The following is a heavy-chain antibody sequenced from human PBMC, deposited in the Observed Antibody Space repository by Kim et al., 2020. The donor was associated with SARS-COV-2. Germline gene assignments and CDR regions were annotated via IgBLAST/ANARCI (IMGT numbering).Heavy chain of an antibody. CDR2: IIPIFGTA. Sequence: SVKVSCKASGGTFSSYAISWVRQAPGQGLEWMGGIIPIFGTANYAQKFQGRVTITADESTSTAYMELSSLRSEDTAVYYCARGGRGWPVCSYYGMDVWGQGTTVTVSS. V-gene: IGHV1-69*13. CDR3: ARGGRGWPVCSYYGMDV. CDR1: GGTFSSYA. J-gene: IGHJ6*02. D-gene: IGHD6-19*01.